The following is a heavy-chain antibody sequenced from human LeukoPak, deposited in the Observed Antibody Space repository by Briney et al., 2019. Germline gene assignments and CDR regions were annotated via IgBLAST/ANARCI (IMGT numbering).Heavy chain of an antibody. D-gene: IGHD2-15*01. CDR2: IYYSGST. CDR3: ARHPSSLGYCSGGSCYSFDY. Sequence: PSETLSLTCTVSGGSISSYYWSWIRQPPGKGLEWIGSIYYSGSTYYNPSLKSRVTISVDTSKNQFSLKLSSVTAADTAVYYCARHPSSLGYCSGGSCYSFDYWGQGTLVTVSS. V-gene: IGHV4-59*05. J-gene: IGHJ4*02. CDR1: GGSISSYY.